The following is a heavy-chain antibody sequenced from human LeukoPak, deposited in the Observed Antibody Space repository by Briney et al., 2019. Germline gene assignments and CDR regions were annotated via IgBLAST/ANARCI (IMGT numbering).Heavy chain of an antibody. V-gene: IGHV3-21*01. D-gene: IGHD6-13*01. CDR1: GFTFSSYS. CDR3: ASLIAAAGPSGVIDY. Sequence: GGSLTLSCSASGFTFSSYSMNWVRQAPGKGREWVSSISSSSSYISYADSVKGRFTISRDNAKNSLYLQMNSLRAEDTAVYYCASLIAAAGPSGVIDYWGQGTLVTVSS. CDR2: ISSSSSYI. J-gene: IGHJ4*02.